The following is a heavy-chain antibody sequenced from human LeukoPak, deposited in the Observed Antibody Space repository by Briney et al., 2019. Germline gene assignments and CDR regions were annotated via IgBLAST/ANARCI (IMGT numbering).Heavy chain of an antibody. CDR3: ARVPQVCCGGSCYPMGMDV. CDR2: INSDGSST. CDR1: GFTFSSYW. V-gene: IGHV3-74*01. J-gene: IGHJ6*02. D-gene: IGHD2-15*01. Sequence: GGSLRLSCAASGFTFSSYWMHWVRQAPGKGLVWVSRINSDGSSTSYADSVKGRFTISRDNAKNTLYLQMNSLRAEDTAVYYCARVPQVCCGGSCYPMGMDVWGQGTTVTVSS.